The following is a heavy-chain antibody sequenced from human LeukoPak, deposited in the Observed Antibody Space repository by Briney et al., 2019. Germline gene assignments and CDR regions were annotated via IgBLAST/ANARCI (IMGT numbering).Heavy chain of an antibody. Sequence: PGGSLRLSCAASGFTVSSSYMSWVRQPPGKGLAWVSVIYSAGSTYYADSVKGRFTISRDNSKSTLSLQMNSLRAEDTAVYHCARELKEYPGAFDIWGQGTMVTVS. CDR3: ARELKEYPGAFDI. V-gene: IGHV3-53*01. CDR2: IYSAGST. J-gene: IGHJ3*02. D-gene: IGHD2/OR15-2a*01. CDR1: GFTVSSSY.